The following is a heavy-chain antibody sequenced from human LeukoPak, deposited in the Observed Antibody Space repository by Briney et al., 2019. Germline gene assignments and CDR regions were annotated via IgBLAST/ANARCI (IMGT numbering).Heavy chain of an antibody. CDR2: INPNSGGT. J-gene: IGHJ6*02. Sequence: ASVKVSCKASGYTFTGYYMHWVRQAPGQGLEWMGWINPNSGGTNYAQKFQGRVTMTRDTSIITAYMELSRLRSDDTAVYYCARDWRFGEGLLVWGMDVWGQGTTVTVSS. CDR3: ARDWRFGEGLLVWGMDV. V-gene: IGHV1-2*02. D-gene: IGHD3-10*01. CDR1: GYTFTGYY.